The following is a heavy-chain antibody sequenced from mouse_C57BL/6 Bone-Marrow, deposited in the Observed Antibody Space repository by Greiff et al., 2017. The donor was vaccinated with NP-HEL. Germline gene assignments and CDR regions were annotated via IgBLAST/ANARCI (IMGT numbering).Heavy chain of an antibody. J-gene: IGHJ1*03. CDR1: GFSLTSAG. V-gene: IGHV2-2*01. D-gene: IGHD2-4*01. Sequence: QVQLQQSGPGLVQPSQSLSITCTVSGFSLTSAGVHWGRQSPGKGLEWLGVLWRGGSTDYNAAFIPRRRLRKDNSKSQVFFKMNSLQAEDTAIYYCARYDYDFDVWGTGTTVTVSS. CDR3: ARYDYDFDV. CDR2: LWRGGST.